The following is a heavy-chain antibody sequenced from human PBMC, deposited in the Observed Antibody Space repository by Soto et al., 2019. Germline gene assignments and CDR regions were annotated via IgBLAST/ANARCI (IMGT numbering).Heavy chain of an antibody. D-gene: IGHD2-2*01. CDR2: IIPIPGTA. CDR1: GGTFGSYA. CDR3: ARSQGSSTSLEIYYYYYYGMDV. J-gene: IGHJ6*02. Sequence: QVQLVQSGAEVKKPGSSVKVSCTASGGTFGSYAISWVRQAPGQGLEWMGGIIPIPGTANYAQKFQGRDTIAADESTSTAYMELSSLRSEDTAVYYCARSQGSSTSLEIYYYYYYGMDVWGQGTTVTVSS. V-gene: IGHV1-69*01.